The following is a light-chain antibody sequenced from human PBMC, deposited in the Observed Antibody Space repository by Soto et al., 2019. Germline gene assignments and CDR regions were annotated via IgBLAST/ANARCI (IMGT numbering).Light chain of an antibody. CDR1: SSNVGGYNF. J-gene: IGLJ2*01. CDR3: CSYGGDRI. V-gene: IGLV2-23*02. Sequence: QSGLTQPASVSGSPGQSIAISCTGTSSNVGGYNFVSWYQQHPGKAPKLLIYEVNKRPSGVSNRFSGSKSDNTASLTISGLQAEDEADYYCCSYGGDRIFGGGTKLTVL. CDR2: EVN.